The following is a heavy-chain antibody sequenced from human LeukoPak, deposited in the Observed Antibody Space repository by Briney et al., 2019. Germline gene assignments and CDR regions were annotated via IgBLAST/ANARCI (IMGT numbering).Heavy chain of an antibody. Sequence: SVKVSCKASGGTFSSYAISWVRQAPGQGLEWMGGIIPIFGTANYAQKFQGRVTITADESTSTAYMELSSLRSEDTAVYYCARCIMYCGGDCRNYYYYGMDVWGQGTTVTVSS. V-gene: IGHV1-69*01. D-gene: IGHD2-21*02. J-gene: IGHJ6*02. CDR3: ARCIMYCGGDCRNYYYYGMDV. CDR1: GGTFSSYA. CDR2: IIPIFGTA.